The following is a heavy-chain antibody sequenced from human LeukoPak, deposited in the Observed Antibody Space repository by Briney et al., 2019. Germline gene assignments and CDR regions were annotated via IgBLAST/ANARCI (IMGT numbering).Heavy chain of an antibody. J-gene: IGHJ4*02. Sequence: SETLSLTCTVSGGSISSSSYYWGWIRQPPGKGLEWIGSIYYSGSTYYNPSLKSRVTISVDTSKNRFSLKLSSVTAADTAVYYCARRYYGSGSYYNFDYWGQGTLVTVSS. V-gene: IGHV4-39*01. CDR3: ARRYYGSGSYYNFDY. D-gene: IGHD3-10*01. CDR2: IYYSGST. CDR1: GGSISSSSYY.